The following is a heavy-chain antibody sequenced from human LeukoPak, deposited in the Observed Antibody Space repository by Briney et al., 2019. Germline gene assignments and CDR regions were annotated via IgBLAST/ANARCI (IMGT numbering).Heavy chain of an antibody. V-gene: IGHV4-4*07. Sequence: ESGPTLVNPSETLSLTCTVSGGSISSYYWSWIRQPAGKGLEWIGRIYTSGSTNYNPSRKSRVTMSVDTSKNQFSLKLSSVTAADTAVYYCARTSGYPPYYYYMDVWGKGTTVTVSS. J-gene: IGHJ6*03. CDR2: IYTSGST. CDR1: GGSISSYY. CDR3: ARTSGYPPYYYYMDV. D-gene: IGHD3-22*01.